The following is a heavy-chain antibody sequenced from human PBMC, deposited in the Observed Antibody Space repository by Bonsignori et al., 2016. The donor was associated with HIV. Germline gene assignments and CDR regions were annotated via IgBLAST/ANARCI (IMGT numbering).Heavy chain of an antibody. D-gene: IGHD3-10*01. Sequence: WVRQAPGQGLEWMGGIIPILGIANYAQKFQGRVTITADESTSTAYMELSSLRSEDTAVYYCANSARDYYGSGTNPGSFDYWGQGTLVTVSS. CDR3: ANSARDYYGSGTNPGSFDY. V-gene: IGHV1-69*10. J-gene: IGHJ4*02. CDR2: IIPILGIA.